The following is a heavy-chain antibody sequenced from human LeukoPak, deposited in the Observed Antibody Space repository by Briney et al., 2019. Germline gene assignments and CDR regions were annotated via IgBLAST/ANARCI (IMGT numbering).Heavy chain of an antibody. CDR1: GYTFTDYY. CDR2: INPNNGGT. D-gene: IGHD3-3*01. V-gene: IGHV1-2*06. CDR3: ARSPITIFGVVIRYYFDY. J-gene: IGHJ4*02. Sequence: ASVKVSCKASGYTFTDYYMHWVRQAPGQGLEWIGRINPNNGGTNYGQKFQGRVTMTRDTSISTAYMELSRLRSDDTAVYYCARSPITIFGVVIRYYFDYWGQGTLVTVSS.